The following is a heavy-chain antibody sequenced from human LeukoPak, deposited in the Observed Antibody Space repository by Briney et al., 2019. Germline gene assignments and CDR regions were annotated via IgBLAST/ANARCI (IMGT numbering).Heavy chain of an antibody. Sequence: ASVKVSCKVSGYTLTELSMHWVRQAPGQGLEWMGRINPNSGGTNYAQKFQGRVTMTRDTSISTAYMELSRLRSDDTAVYYCARFYYYDSSGYYSYYYGMDVWGQGTTVTVSS. CDR2: INPNSGGT. J-gene: IGHJ6*02. CDR1: GYTLTELS. CDR3: ARFYYYDSSGYYSYYYGMDV. V-gene: IGHV1-2*06. D-gene: IGHD3-22*01.